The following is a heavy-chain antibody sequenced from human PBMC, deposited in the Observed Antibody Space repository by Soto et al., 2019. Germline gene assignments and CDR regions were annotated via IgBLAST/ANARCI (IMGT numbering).Heavy chain of an antibody. CDR2: ISAYNGNT. D-gene: IGHD7-27*01. J-gene: IGHJ4*02. CDR1: GYTFTSYG. Sequence: ASVKVSCKASGYTFTSYGISWVRQAPGQGLEWMGWISAYNGNTNYAQKLQGRVTMTTDTSTSTAFMELGTLRYDDTAVDYCSSAASTGDRDFDYWGQGTLVTVSS. V-gene: IGHV1-18*01. CDR3: SSAASTGDRDFDY.